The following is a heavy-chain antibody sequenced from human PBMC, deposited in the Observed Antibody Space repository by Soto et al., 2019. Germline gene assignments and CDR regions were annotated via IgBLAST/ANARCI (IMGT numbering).Heavy chain of an antibody. D-gene: IGHD2-8*01. V-gene: IGHV3-15*07. Sequence: EGQLVESGGGLVKPGGSLRLSCAASGFNFNDAWMNWVRQAPGKGPEWVGRIKSTPDGGTADYAAPVKGRFTISRDDSKITVYLQMNSLKIEDTAVYYCTTDPNGSRGGYWGQGTLVTVSS. CDR1: GFNFNDAW. CDR3: TTDPNGSRGGY. J-gene: IGHJ4*02. CDR2: IKSTPDGGTA.